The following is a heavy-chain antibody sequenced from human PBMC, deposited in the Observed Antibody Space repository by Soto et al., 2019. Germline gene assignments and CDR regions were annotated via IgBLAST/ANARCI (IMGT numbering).Heavy chain of an antibody. Sequence: SETLSLTCTVSGDSITTTNSYWGWIRQAPGKGLEWIGSIYYTGNTFDNPSLKSRVTMSIDTPKNQFSLKLRSVTAEDTALYFFARHLRRVAIFGEDQSWRFDPWGRGALVPVSS. CDR3: ARHLRRVAIFGEDQSWRFDP. D-gene: IGHD3-3*01. J-gene: IGHJ5*02. V-gene: IGHV4-39*01. CDR2: IYYTGNT. CDR1: GDSITTTNSY.